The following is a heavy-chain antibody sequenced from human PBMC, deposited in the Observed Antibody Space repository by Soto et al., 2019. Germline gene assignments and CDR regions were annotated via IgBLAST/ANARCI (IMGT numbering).Heavy chain of an antibody. CDR3: ARDYYDSSGYRGYFQH. J-gene: IGHJ1*01. CDR1: GFTFSSYA. CDR2: ISYDGSNE. V-gene: IGHV3-30-3*01. Sequence: LRLSCAASGFTFSSYAMHWVRHAPVNGLEWVAVISYDGSNEYYADSVKGRFTISRDNSKNTLYLQMNSLRAEDTAVYYCARDYYDSSGYRGYFQHWGQGTLVTVSS. D-gene: IGHD3-22*01.